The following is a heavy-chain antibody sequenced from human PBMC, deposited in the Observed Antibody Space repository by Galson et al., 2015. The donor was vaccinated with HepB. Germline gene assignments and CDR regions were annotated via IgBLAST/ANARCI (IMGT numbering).Heavy chain of an antibody. CDR1: GGTFSSYT. CDR3: ARDRSRMVENDALDAFDI. J-gene: IGHJ3*02. V-gene: IGHV1-69*04. Sequence: SVKVSCKASGGTFSSYTISWVRQAPGQGLEWMGRIIPILGIANYAQKFQGRVTITADKSTSTAYMELSSLRSEDTAVYYCARDRSRMVENDALDAFDIWGQGTMVTVSS. CDR2: IIPILGIA. D-gene: IGHD1-1*01.